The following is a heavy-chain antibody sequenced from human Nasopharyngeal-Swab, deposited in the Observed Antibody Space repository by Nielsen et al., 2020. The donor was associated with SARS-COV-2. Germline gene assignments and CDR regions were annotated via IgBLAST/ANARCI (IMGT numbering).Heavy chain of an antibody. Sequence: SETLSLTCTVSGGSISSYYWSWIRQPPGKGLEWIGYIYYSGSTNYNPSLKSRVTISVDTSKNQFSLKLSSVTAADTAVYYCARVISGTSYTVALYYYYYMDVWGKGTTVTVSS. CDR3: ARVISGTSYTVALYYYYYMDV. J-gene: IGHJ6*03. V-gene: IGHV4-59*01. CDR2: IYYSGST. CDR1: GGSISSYY. D-gene: IGHD2-2*01.